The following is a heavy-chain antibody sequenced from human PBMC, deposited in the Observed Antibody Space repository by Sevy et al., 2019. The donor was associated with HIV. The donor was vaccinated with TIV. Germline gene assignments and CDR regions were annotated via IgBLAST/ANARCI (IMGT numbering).Heavy chain of an antibody. CDR2: LYSGGST. D-gene: IGHD1-26*01. CDR1: EFTVSSSH. V-gene: IGHV3-53*01. Sequence: GESLKISCAASEFTVSSSHMSWVRQAPGKGLEWVSILYSGGSTYYAASVKGRFAVSRDNSKNTLYLQMNSLRAEDTAVYYCARAGTGSYRAYFDYWGQGTLVTVSS. CDR3: ARAGTGSYRAYFDY. J-gene: IGHJ4*02.